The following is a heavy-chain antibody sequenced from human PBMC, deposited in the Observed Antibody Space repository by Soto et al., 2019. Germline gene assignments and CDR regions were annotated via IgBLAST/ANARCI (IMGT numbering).Heavy chain of an antibody. CDR1: GFTVSTKY. CDR3: AREPWAADY. V-gene: IGHV3-66*01. Sequence: EVQLVESGGGLVQPGGSLRLSCAASGFTVSTKYMSWVRQAPGKGLEWVSVIYSGGSTFYADSVRGRFTISRDNSKNTVNLQMNSLRAEDTAVYYCAREPWAADYWGQGTLVTDSS. CDR2: IYSGGST. J-gene: IGHJ4*02. D-gene: IGHD3-16*01.